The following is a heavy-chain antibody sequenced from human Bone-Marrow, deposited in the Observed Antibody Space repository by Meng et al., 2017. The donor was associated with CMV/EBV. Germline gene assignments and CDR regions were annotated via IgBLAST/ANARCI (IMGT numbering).Heavy chain of an antibody. CDR2: INPNSGGT. J-gene: IGHJ3*02. V-gene: IGHV1-2*02. CDR3: ARVQFLETANDAFDM. CDR1: GYTFTGYY. Sequence: ASVKVSCKASGYTFTGYYMHWVRQAPGQGLEWMGWINPNSGGTNYAQKFQGRVTMTRDTSISTAYMELSRLRSDDTAVYYCARVQFLETANDAFDMWGQGKMVNVAS.